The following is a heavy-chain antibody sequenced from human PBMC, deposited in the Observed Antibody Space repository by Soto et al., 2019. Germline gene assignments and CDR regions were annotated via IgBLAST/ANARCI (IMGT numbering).Heavy chain of an antibody. D-gene: IGHD2-15*01. J-gene: IGHJ4*02. CDR3: TRRSGGNFPYYFAH. CDR2: IALRGSA. Sequence: QVQLQPWGAGLLKPSETLSLACAVYGGSFSGYYWSWIRQPPGKGLEWIGEIALRGSANYNPSLNSRVTISVDAFNNQFFLKLNSVAAADTADYYCTRRSGGNFPYYFAHWGQGTLLTVSS. V-gene: IGHV4-34*01. CDR1: GGSFSGYY.